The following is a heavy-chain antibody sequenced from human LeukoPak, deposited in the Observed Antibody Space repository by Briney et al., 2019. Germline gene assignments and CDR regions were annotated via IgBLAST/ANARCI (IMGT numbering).Heavy chain of an antibody. CDR2: IHSGGST. Sequence: PGGSLRLSCAASGFTFSSYAMSWVRQAPGKGLEWVSVIHSGGSTYYANSVKDRFTFSRDSSKNTVYLQMNRLRAEDTAVYYCVGATGFGYWGQGTLVTVSS. D-gene: IGHD4-17*01. CDR3: VGATGFGY. CDR1: GFTFSSYA. V-gene: IGHV3-66*01. J-gene: IGHJ4*02.